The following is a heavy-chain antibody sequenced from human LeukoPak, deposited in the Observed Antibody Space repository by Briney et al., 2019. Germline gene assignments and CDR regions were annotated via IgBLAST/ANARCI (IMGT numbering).Heavy chain of an antibody. CDR2: INPSGGSTT. CDR3: ARGTLRYFDF. V-gene: IGHV1-46*01. CDR1: GYTLTSYY. Sequence: GASVKVSCKASGYTLTSYYMHWVRQGPGQGPEWMGVINPSGGSTTSYAQKIQGRVTMTRDTSMSTVTMELSSLRSEDTAVYYCARGTLRYFDFWGQGALVTVSS. D-gene: IGHD3-9*01. J-gene: IGHJ4*02.